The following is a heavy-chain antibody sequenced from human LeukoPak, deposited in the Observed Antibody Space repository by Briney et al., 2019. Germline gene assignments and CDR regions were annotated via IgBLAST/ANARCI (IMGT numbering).Heavy chain of an antibody. J-gene: IGHJ4*02. Sequence: SETLSLTCTVSGGSISSYYWSWIRQPPGKGLEWIGYIYYSGSTNYNPSLKSRVTISVDTSKNQFSLKLSSVTAADTAVYYCARHEADLYGDQTYYFDYWGQGTLVTVSS. CDR1: GGSISSYY. V-gene: IGHV4-59*08. CDR3: ARHEADLYGDQTYYFDY. CDR2: IYYSGST. D-gene: IGHD4-17*01.